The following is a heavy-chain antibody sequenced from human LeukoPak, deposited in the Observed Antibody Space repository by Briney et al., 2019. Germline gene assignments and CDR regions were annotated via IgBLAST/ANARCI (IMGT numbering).Heavy chain of an antibody. CDR3: ARAIGIWSGYSY. CDR1: GFTFSSYW. CDR2: IKQDGSEK. D-gene: IGHD3-3*01. Sequence: GGSQRLSCAASGFTFSSYWMAWVRQAPGKGLEWVADIKQDGSEKNYMDSLKGRFTISRDNAKNSLYLQMNSLRADDTAVYFCARAIGIWSGYSYWGQGTLVTVSS. V-gene: IGHV3-7*01. J-gene: IGHJ4*02.